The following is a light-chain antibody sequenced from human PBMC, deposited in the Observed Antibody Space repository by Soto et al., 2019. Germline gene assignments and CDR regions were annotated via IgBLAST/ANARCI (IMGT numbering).Light chain of an antibody. Sequence: QLVLTQPPSVSGAPGQRVTISCTGSSSNIGAGYDVHWYQQLPGTAPKLLIYGNSNRPSGVPDRFSGSKSGTSASLAITGLQAEDEADYYCQSYDSSLSVHYVFGTGTKVT. CDR3: QSYDSSLSVHYV. CDR2: GNS. CDR1: SSNIGAGYD. V-gene: IGLV1-40*01. J-gene: IGLJ1*01.